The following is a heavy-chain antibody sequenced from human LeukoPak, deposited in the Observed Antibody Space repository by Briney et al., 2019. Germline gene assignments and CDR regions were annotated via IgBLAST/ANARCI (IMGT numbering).Heavy chain of an antibody. CDR1: GGSISSYY. V-gene: IGHV4-59*01. D-gene: IGHD1-1*01. CDR3: AREGTAGTNLNWFDP. J-gene: IGHJ5*02. CDR2: ISYSGST. Sequence: PSETLSLTCSVSGGSISSYYWSWIRQPPGKGLEWIGYISYSGSTNFNPSLKSRVTISVDTSKNQFSLKLSSVTAADTAVYYCAREGTAGTNLNWFDPWGQGTLVTVSS.